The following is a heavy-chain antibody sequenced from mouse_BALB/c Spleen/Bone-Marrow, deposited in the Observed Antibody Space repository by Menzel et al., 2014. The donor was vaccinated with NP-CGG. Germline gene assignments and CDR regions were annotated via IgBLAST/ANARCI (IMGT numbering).Heavy chain of an antibody. V-gene: IGHV1-80*01. CDR2: IYPGDGDT. D-gene: IGHD3-1*01. J-gene: IGHJ2*01. CDR3: ARMGDCSYYFDY. Sequence: VQLQQSGAELVRPGSSVKISCKASGYAFSSYWMNWVKQRPGQGLEWIGQIYPGDGDTNYNGKFKGKATLTADKSSSTTYIQLSSLTSEDSAVYFCARMGDCSYYFDYWGQGTTLTVSS. CDR1: GYAFSSYW.